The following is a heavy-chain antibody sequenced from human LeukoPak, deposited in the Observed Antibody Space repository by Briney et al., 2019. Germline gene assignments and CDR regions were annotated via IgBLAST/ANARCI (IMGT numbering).Heavy chain of an antibody. CDR3: ARAHDDSSDYYFPIFDY. Sequence: GGSLRLSCAASGFTFSSYAMSWVRQAPGKGLEWVSVIYSGGNTYYADSVKGRFTISRDNSKNTLYLQMNSLGAEDTAVYYCARAHDDSSDYYFPIFDYWGQGTLVTVSS. V-gene: IGHV3-66*01. CDR2: IYSGGNT. D-gene: IGHD3-22*01. CDR1: GFTFSSYA. J-gene: IGHJ4*02.